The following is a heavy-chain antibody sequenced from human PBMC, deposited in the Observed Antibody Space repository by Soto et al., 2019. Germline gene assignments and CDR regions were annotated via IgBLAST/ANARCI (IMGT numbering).Heavy chain of an antibody. Sequence: QVQLVQSGAEVKKPGSSVKVSCKASGGTFSSYTISWVRQAPGQGLEWMGRIIPILGIANYAQKFQGRVTITADKSTSTAYMELGSLSSADTAVYYCGRRGYRGYDFWGQGTLVTVSS. CDR1: GGTFSSYT. V-gene: IGHV1-69*02. CDR2: IIPILGIA. D-gene: IGHD5-12*01. CDR3: GRRGYRGYDF. J-gene: IGHJ4*02.